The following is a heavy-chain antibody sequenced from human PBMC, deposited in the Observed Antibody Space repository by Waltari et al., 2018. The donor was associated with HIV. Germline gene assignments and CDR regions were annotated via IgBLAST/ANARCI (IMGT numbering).Heavy chain of an antibody. CDR3: AKDEYSSGWTNHFTY. V-gene: IGHV3-23*01. J-gene: IGHJ4*02. Sequence: EVQLLQSGGGSVQPGGSLRLSCVASGFAYDNYALGGVRQAPGKGLEWVSSTGIRGREAYFADSVKGRFTTSADTSRNTLFLQMNSLRGDDTAIYYCAKDEYSSGWTNHFTYWGQGSLVTVSS. D-gene: IGHD6-19*01. CDR2: TGIRGREA. CDR1: GFAYDNYA.